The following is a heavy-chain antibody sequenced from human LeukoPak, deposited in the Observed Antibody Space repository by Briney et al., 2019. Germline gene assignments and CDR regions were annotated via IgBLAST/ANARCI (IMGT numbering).Heavy chain of an antibody. Sequence: GGSLRLSCAASGFTFSKYWMHWVRQVPGKGLVWVSLINGDGSTSNYADFVKGRFTISRDNAKNTLSLQVNSLRAEDTAVYYCATGNYYDSRGYYTFGYWGQGTLVTVSS. D-gene: IGHD3-22*01. CDR3: ATGNYYDSRGYYTFGY. CDR1: GFTFSKYW. V-gene: IGHV3-74*01. CDR2: INGDGSTS. J-gene: IGHJ1*01.